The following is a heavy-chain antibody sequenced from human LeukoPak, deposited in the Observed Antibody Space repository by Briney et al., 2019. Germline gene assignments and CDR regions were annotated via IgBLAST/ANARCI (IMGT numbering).Heavy chain of an antibody. CDR3: ARGRGSGHKENWFDP. CDR1: GYTFTTYG. CDR2: MNPNSGNT. D-gene: IGHD6-19*01. Sequence: ASVKVSCKASGYTFTTYGINWVRQATGQGLEWMGWMNPNSGNTGYTQKFQGRVTMTRNTSISTAYMELSSLRSEDTAVYYCARGRGSGHKENWFDPWGQGTLVTVSS. V-gene: IGHV1-8*01. J-gene: IGHJ5*02.